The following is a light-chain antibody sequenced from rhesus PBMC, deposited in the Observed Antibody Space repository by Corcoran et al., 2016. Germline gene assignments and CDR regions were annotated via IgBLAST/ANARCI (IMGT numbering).Light chain of an antibody. J-gene: IGKJ3*01. Sequence: QVILTQSPATLSLSPGERATLSCRASQSVSSYLAWYQQKPGRAPNLLIYGASSRATGIPDRFRGSGFGTEFTLPSSSLDPEDCAVYYCQKYSSLPFTFGPGTKLDIK. CDR2: GAS. V-gene: IGKV3-53*02. CDR1: QSVSSY. CDR3: QKYSSLPFT.